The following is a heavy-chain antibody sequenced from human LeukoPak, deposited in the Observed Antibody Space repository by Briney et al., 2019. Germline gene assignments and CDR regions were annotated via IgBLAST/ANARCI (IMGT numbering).Heavy chain of an antibody. D-gene: IGHD6-6*01. CDR1: GGSISSYH. CDR3: ARAMSIAARLQTIFDY. Sequence: SETLSLTCTVSGGSISSYHWSWIRQPAGKGLEWIGRIYISGTTNYNPSLKSRVTMSVDTSKNQFSLKLKSVTAADTAVYYCARAMSIAARLQTIFDYWGQGTLVTVSS. J-gene: IGHJ4*02. V-gene: IGHV4-4*07. CDR2: IYISGTT.